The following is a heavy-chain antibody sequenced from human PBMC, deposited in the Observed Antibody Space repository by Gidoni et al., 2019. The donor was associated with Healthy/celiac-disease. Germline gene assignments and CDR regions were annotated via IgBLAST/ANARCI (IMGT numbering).Heavy chain of an antibody. CDR2: IYYSGST. CDR3: ARRLFGASGYYYENYFDY. Sequence: QVQLQESGPGLVKPSETLSLTCTVSGGSISSYYWSWIRQPPGKGLEWIGYIYYSGSTNYNPSLKSRVTISVDTSKNQFSLKLSSVTAADTAVYYCARRLFGASGYYYENYFDYWGQGTLVTVSS. V-gene: IGHV4-59*01. J-gene: IGHJ4*02. D-gene: IGHD3-22*01. CDR1: GGSISSYY.